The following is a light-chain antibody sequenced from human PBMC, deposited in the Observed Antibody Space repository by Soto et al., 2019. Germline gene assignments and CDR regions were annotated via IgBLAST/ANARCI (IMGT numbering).Light chain of an antibody. CDR2: WAS. Sequence: IVMTQSPDSLAVSLGERATINCKSSQSVLYSSNNKNYLAWYQQKPGQPPKLLIYWASTRESGVPDRFSGSGSGTDVTHTISSLQAEDVAVYYWKEYYCTPPLTFGGGTKVEIK. V-gene: IGKV4-1*01. J-gene: IGKJ4*01. CDR1: QSVLYSSNNKNY. CDR3: KEYYCTPPLT.